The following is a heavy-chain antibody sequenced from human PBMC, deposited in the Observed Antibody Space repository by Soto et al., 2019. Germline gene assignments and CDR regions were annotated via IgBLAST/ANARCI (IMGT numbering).Heavy chain of an antibody. Sequence: SETLGLTCAFYVGSLRGFSWNWIRHSPGKKLEWIGEIDYRGNTNYNPSLRSRVTLSVDASKNQFSLNVGSVTAADAAKYFCARSRKSGDHSLGLDYWGRGTMVTVSS. D-gene: IGHD2-21*01. J-gene: IGHJ4*02. CDR1: VGSLRGFS. CDR2: IDYRGNT. V-gene: IGHV4-34*01. CDR3: ARSRKSGDHSLGLDY.